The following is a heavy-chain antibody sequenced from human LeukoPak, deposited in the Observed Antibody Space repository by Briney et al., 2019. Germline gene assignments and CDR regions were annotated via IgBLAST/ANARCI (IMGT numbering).Heavy chain of an antibody. J-gene: IGHJ4*02. V-gene: IGHV3-9*01. CDR3: AKVHDRGYSYGLSFDY. CDR1: GFTFDDYA. CDR2: ISWNSGSI. D-gene: IGHD5-18*01. Sequence: GGSLRLSCAASGFTFDDYAMHWVRQAPGKGLEWVSGISWNSGSIGYADSVKGRFTISRDNAKNSLYLQMNSLRAEDTALYYCAKVHDRGYSYGLSFDYWGQGTLVTVSS.